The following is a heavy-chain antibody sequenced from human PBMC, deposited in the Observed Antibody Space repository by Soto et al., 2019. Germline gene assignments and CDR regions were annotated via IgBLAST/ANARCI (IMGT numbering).Heavy chain of an antibody. CDR3: ARAGRIAARLARYYYYMDV. CDR1: GGSFSGYC. V-gene: IGHV4-34*01. D-gene: IGHD6-6*01. Sequence: TSETLSLTCAVYGGSFSGYCWSWIRQPPGKGLEWIGEINHSGSTNYNPSLKSRVTISVDTSKNQFSLKLSSVTAADTAVYYCARAGRIAARLARYYYYMDVWGKGTTVTVSS. CDR2: INHSGST. J-gene: IGHJ6*03.